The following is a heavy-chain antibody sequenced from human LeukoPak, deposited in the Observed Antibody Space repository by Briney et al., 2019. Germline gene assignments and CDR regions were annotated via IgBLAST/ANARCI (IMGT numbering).Heavy chain of an antibody. CDR2: TGLYGDGE. V-gene: IGHV3-7*01. CDR1: GFTFRTFG. J-gene: IGHJ5*02. D-gene: IGHD1-7*01. Sequence: GGSLRLSCVASGFTFRTFGMAWVRQAPGKGLEWVAHTGLYGDGEYAESVRGRFTISRDNAKSSVYLEMNSLRAEDTALYYCARWNYAYDRWGQGTLVTVSS. CDR3: ARWNYAYDR.